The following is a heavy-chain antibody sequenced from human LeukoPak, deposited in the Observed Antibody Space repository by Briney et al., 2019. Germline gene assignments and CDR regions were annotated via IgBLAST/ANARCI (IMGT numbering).Heavy chain of an antibody. CDR1: GYTFTGYY. D-gene: IGHD2-2*01. CDR3: ARGIVVVPAARDFDY. CDR2: INPNSGGT. J-gene: IGHJ4*02. V-gene: IGHV1-2*02. Sequence: ASVKVSCKASGYTFTGYYMHWVRQAPGQGLEWIGWINPNSGGTNYAQKFQGRVTMTRDTSISTAYMELSRLRSDDTAVYYCARGIVVVPAARDFDYWGQGTLVTVSS.